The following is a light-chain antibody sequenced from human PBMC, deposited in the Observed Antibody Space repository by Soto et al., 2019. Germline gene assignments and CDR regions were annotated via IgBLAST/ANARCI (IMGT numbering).Light chain of an antibody. CDR3: DSWDNSLSVVL. V-gene: IGLV1-51*01. Sequence: QSARAQPPSVSAAPGQRVTISCSGSSSNIGSNYVSWYQQLPGTAPKLLIYDNYKRPSGIPDRFSGSTSGTSATLAIAGLQTGDEADYYCDSWDNSLSVVLFGGGTKVTVL. J-gene: IGLJ2*01. CDR2: DNY. CDR1: SSNIGSNY.